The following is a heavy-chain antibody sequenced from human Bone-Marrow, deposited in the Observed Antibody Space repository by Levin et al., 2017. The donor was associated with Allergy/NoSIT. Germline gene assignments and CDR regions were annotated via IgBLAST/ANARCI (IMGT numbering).Heavy chain of an antibody. CDR2: IDWDDDK. D-gene: IGHD4-17*01. J-gene: IGHJ4*02. V-gene: IGHV2-70*11. CDR1: GFSLSTSPMC. Sequence: ESGPTLVKPTQTLTLTCTFSGFSLSTSPMCVSWIRQPPGMALEWLARIDWDDDKSYNTSLKTRLTISKDTSKNQVVLTVTNMDPVDTATYFCARSTVTSPFHYWGQGILVTVSS. CDR3: ARSTVTSPFHY.